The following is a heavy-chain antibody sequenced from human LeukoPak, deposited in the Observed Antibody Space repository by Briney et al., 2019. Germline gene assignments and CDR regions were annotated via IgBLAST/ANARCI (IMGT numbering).Heavy chain of an antibody. J-gene: IGHJ4*02. Sequence: PGRSLRLSCAASGFTFDDYAMHWVRQAPGKGLEWVSGISWNSGSIGYADSVKGRFTISRDNAKNSLYLQMNSLRAEDTALYYCAKDIRRGYYCGSGSPDYWGQGTLVTVSS. CDR1: GFTFDDYA. CDR3: AKDIRRGYYCGSGSPDY. CDR2: ISWNSGSI. D-gene: IGHD3-10*01. V-gene: IGHV3-9*01.